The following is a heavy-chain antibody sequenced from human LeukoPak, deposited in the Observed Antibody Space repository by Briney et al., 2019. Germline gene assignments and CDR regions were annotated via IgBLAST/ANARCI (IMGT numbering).Heavy chain of an antibody. D-gene: IGHD3-3*01. CDR1: GGSISSSSYY. J-gene: IGHJ4*02. Sequence: PSETLSLTCTVSGGSISSSSYYWGWIRQPPGKGLEWIGSIYYSGSTYYNPSLKSRVTISVDTSKNQFSLKLSSVTAADTAVYYCASGFLEWLLPPFDYWGQGTLVTVSS. CDR3: ASGFLEWLLPPFDY. CDR2: IYYSGST. V-gene: IGHV4-39*01.